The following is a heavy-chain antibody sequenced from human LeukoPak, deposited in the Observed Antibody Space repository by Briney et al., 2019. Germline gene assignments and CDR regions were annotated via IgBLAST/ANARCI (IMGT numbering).Heavy chain of an antibody. CDR1: GFAFSSYA. Sequence: TGGSLRLSCAASGFAFSSYAMNWVRQAPGKGLEWVSPISASGGSTYYADSVKGRFTISRDKSKNTLCLQMNSLRAEDTAVYYCAKDQGLMVYAIFYMDVWGKGTTVTVSS. CDR2: ISASGGST. V-gene: IGHV3-23*01. J-gene: IGHJ6*03. CDR3: AKDQGLMVYAIFYMDV. D-gene: IGHD2-8*01.